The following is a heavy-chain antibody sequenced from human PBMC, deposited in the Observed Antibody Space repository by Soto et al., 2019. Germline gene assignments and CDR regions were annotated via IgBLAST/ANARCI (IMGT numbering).Heavy chain of an antibody. CDR1: GYSFTSYW. J-gene: IGHJ6*02. CDR2: IYPGDSDT. CDR3: ARLSSSSPFYYYYYGMDV. D-gene: IGHD6-6*01. V-gene: IGHV5-51*01. Sequence: PGESLKISCKGSGYSFTSYWIGCLRQMPVKVLEWMGIIYPGDSDTRYSPSFQGQVTILADKSISTAYLQWSSLKASDTAMYYCARLSSSSPFYYYYYGMDVWGQGTTVTVSS.